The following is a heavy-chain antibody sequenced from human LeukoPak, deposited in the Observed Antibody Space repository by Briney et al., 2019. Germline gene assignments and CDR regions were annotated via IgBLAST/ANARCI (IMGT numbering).Heavy chain of an antibody. CDR2: IIPLFGSA. J-gene: IGHJ3*02. V-gene: IGHV1-69*13. Sequence: PEASVKVSCKASGGTFSNYAISWVRQAPGQGLEWMGGIIPLFGSADYAQKFQGRVTFTADESTSTAYMELSSLRSEDTAVYYCARDKWEPRYAFDIWGQGTMVTVSS. CDR1: GGTFSNYA. D-gene: IGHD1-26*01. CDR3: ARDKWEPRYAFDI.